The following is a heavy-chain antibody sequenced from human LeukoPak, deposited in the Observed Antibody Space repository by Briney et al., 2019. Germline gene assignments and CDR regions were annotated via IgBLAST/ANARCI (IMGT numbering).Heavy chain of an antibody. D-gene: IGHD4-23*01. CDR3: ARGRSTNGGNFYYYYGMDV. V-gene: IGHV4-34*01. CDR1: GGSFSGYY. CDR2: INHSRST. Sequence: SETLSLTCAVYGGSFSGYYWSWIRQPPGKGLEWIGEINHSRSTNYNPSLKSRVTISVDTSKNQYSLKLSSVTAADTAVYYCARGRSTNGGNFYYYYGMDVWGQGTTVTVSS. J-gene: IGHJ6*02.